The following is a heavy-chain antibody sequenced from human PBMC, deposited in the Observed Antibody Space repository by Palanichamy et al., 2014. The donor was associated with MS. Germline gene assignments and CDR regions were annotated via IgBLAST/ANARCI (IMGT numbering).Heavy chain of an antibody. Sequence: QVQLVESGGGVVQPGRSLRLSCAASGFTFSNYAMHWVRQAPGKGLEWVAVILYDGSNKYYADSVKGRFTISRDNSKNTLYLQMNSLRAEDTAVYYCARSRSGSYLLGYWGQGALVTVSS. CDR3: ARSRSGSYLLGY. CDR1: GFTFSNYA. CDR2: ILYDGSNK. J-gene: IGHJ4*02. D-gene: IGHD1-26*01. V-gene: IGHV3-30-3*01.